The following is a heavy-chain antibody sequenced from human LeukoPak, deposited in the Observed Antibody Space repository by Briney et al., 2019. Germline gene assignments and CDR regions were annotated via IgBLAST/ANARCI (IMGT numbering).Heavy chain of an antibody. CDR3: EKDISPVSADDAFDI. D-gene: IGHD3-10*01. V-gene: IGHV3-9*01. CDR1: GFTFDDYA. CDR2: ISWNSGSI. J-gene: IGHJ3*02. Sequence: PGRSLRLSCAASGFTFDDYAMHWVRQAPGKGLEWVSGISWNSGSIGYADSVKGRFTISRDNAKNSLYLQMNSLRAEDTALYYCEKDISPVSADDAFDIWGQGTMVTVSS.